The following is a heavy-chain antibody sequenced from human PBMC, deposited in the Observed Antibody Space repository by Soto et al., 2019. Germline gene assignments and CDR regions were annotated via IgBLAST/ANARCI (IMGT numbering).Heavy chain of an antibody. Sequence: GGSLRLSCAASGFTFSSYEMNWVRQAPGKGLEWVSYISSSGSTIYYADSVKGRFTISRDNAKNSLYLQMNSLRAEDTAVYYCARLPSDIVVVPAADPWGQGTLVTVSS. CDR1: GFTFSSYE. D-gene: IGHD2-2*01. V-gene: IGHV3-48*03. CDR3: ARLPSDIVVVPAADP. J-gene: IGHJ5*02. CDR2: ISSSGSTI.